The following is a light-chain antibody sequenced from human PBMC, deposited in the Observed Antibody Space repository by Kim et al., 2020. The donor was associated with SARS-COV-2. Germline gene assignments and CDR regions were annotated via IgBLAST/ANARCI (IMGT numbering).Light chain of an antibody. J-gene: IGLJ3*02. V-gene: IGLV1-40*01. Sequence: QSVLTQPPSVSGAPGQRVTISCTGSSSNIGAYYDVHWYQQLPGTAPKLLIHGNTNRPSGVPDRFSGSKSGTSASLDITGLQAEDEAVYYCQSYDRSLSGSVFGGGTKLTVL. CDR1: SSNIGAYYD. CDR2: GNT. CDR3: QSYDRSLSGSV.